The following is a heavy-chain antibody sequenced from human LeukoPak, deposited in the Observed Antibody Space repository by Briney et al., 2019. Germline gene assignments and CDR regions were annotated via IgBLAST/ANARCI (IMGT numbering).Heavy chain of an antibody. J-gene: IGHJ5*02. CDR2: IYHSGIT. CDR3: AREDRYTVTGSGYWFDP. CDR1: SYSMSSGYY. Sequence: SETLSLTCTVSSYSMSSGYYWGWIRQPPGKGLEWIGSIYHSGITYYNPSLKSRVTMSVDTSKNQFSLKLSSVTAADTAVYYCAREDRYTVTGSGYWFDPWGQGTLVTVSS. D-gene: IGHD4-17*01. V-gene: IGHV4-38-2*02.